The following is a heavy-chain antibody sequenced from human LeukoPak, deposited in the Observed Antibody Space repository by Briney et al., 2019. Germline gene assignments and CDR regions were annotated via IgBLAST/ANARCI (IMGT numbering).Heavy chain of an antibody. D-gene: IGHD4-17*01. CDR1: GGSISSSSYY. V-gene: IGHV4-39*01. CDR3: ARLTTVTTDFDY. Sequence: SETLSLTCTVSGGSISSSSYYWGWIRQPPGKGLEWIGSIYYSGSTYYNPSLKSRVTISVDTSKNQFFLKLSSVTAADTAVYYCARLTTVTTDFDYWGQGTLVTVSS. CDR2: IYYSGST. J-gene: IGHJ4*02.